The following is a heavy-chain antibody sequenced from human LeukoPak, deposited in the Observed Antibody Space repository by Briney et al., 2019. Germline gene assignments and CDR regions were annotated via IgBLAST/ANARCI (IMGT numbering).Heavy chain of an antibody. CDR1: GFTFSNYW. CDR2: INSDGSST. V-gene: IGHV3-74*01. J-gene: IGHJ4*02. Sequence: PGESLRLSCAASGFTFSNYWMHWVRQAPGKGLVWVSRINSDGSSTTSADSVKGRFTISRGNAKNTLYLQMNSLRAEDTAVYYCAKVGYCSSTSCPNDYWGQGTLVTVSS. D-gene: IGHD2-2*01. CDR3: AKVGYCSSTSCPNDY.